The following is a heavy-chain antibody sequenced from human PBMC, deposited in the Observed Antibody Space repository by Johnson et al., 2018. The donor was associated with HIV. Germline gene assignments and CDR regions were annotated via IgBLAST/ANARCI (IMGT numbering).Heavy chain of an antibody. Sequence: QVQLVESGGGVVQPGKSLTLSCVGSGLSFSNFGIHWVRQAPGKGPEWVAVISFDGNLKKYADSVKGRFTISMDNSKSTLFLQMNSLRLEDTAVYYCASGDDDGFWGQGTMVTVSS. J-gene: IGHJ3*01. CDR2: ISFDGNLK. D-gene: IGHD5-12*01. CDR1: GLSFSNFG. CDR3: ASGDDDGF. V-gene: IGHV3-30*03.